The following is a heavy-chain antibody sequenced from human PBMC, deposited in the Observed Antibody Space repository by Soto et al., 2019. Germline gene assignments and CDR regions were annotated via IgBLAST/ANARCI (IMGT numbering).Heavy chain of an antibody. V-gene: IGHV1-2*02. CDR2: INPNSGVT. Sequence: ASVKVSCQASGSTFTGYYMHWVRQAPGQGLEWMGWINPNSGVTNYAQKFQGRVTMTRDTSISTAYMELSRLRSDDTAVYYCARGSSSTWFDFDHWGQGTLVTVSS. CDR3: ARGSSSTWFDFDH. D-gene: IGHD6-13*01. CDR1: GSTFTGYY. J-gene: IGHJ4*02.